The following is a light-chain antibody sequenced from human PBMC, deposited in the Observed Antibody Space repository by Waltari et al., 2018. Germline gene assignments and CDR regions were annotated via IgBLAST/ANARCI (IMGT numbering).Light chain of an antibody. Sequence: DIQMTQSPSTLSASVGDRVTITCRASQSISSWLAWYQQKPGKAPKLLIYKASGLESGVPSRFSGSGSGTEFTLTISSLQPDDFATYYCQQYNSYLFTFGPGTKVDIK. CDR2: KAS. V-gene: IGKV1-5*03. CDR1: QSISSW. J-gene: IGKJ3*01. CDR3: QQYNSYLFT.